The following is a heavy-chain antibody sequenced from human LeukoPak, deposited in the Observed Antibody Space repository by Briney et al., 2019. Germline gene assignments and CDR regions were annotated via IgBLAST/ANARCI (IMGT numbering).Heavy chain of an antibody. V-gene: IGHV3-23*01. Sequence: TGGSLRLSCAASGFTFSSYAMSWVRQAPGKGLEWVSAISGSGGSTYYADSVKGRFTISRDNSKNTLYLQMNNLRAEDTAMYYCARDADGYEDWGQGTLVIVSS. D-gene: IGHD5-24*01. CDR3: ARDADGYED. CDR2: ISGSGGST. J-gene: IGHJ4*02. CDR1: GFTFSSYA.